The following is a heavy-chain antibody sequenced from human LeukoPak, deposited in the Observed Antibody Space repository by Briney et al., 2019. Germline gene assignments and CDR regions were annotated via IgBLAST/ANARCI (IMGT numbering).Heavy chain of an antibody. CDR1: GGTFSSYA. CDR3: ARALDGYNYLDY. V-gene: IGHV1-69*04. Sequence: SVKVSCKASGGTFSSYAISWVRQAPGQGLEWMGRIIPIFGIANYAQKFQGRVTITADKSTSTAYMELSSLRSEDTAVYYCARALDGYNYLDYWGQGTLCTASS. CDR2: IIPIFGIA. J-gene: IGHJ4*02. D-gene: IGHD5-24*01.